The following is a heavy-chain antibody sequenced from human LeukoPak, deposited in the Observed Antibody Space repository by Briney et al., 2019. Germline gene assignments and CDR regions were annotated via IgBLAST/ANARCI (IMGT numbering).Heavy chain of an antibody. Sequence: GASVKVSCKASGYTFTRCGITWVRQAPGQGLEWMGWISGYNGNTNYAQKLKGRVTMTTDTSTNTAYMELRSLRSDDTAVYYCARDWGPVSYIDCWGQGTLVTVSS. CDR1: GYTFTRCG. CDR3: ARDWGPVSYIDC. CDR2: ISGYNGNT. D-gene: IGHD3-16*01. V-gene: IGHV1-18*01. J-gene: IGHJ4*02.